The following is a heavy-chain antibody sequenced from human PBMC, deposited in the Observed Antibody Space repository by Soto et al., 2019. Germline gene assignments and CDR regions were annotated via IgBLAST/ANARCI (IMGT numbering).Heavy chain of an antibody. J-gene: IGHJ5*02. D-gene: IGHD6-13*01. V-gene: IGHV4-31*03. Sequence: QVQLQESGPGLVKPSQTLSLTCTVSGGSISSGGYYWIWIRQHPGKGLEWIGYIYYSGSTYYNPSLKSRVTISVDTYKNQFSLKLSSVTAADTAVYYCARGYSWEIAAAIESDNWFDPWGQGTLVTVSS. CDR2: IYYSGST. CDR1: GGSISSGGYY. CDR3: ARGYSWEIAAAIESDNWFDP.